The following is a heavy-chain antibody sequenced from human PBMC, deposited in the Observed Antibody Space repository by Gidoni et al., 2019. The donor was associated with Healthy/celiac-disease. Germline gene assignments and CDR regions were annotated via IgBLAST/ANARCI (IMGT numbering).Heavy chain of an antibody. J-gene: IGHJ3*02. CDR2: IYHSGST. Sequence: QVQLQESGPGLVQPSGTLSLTCAVSGGSISSSNWWSWVRQPPGKGLEWIGEIYHSGSTNYNPSLKSRVTISVDKSKNQFSLKLSSVTAADTAVYYCARDPPSGIVGASSDAFDIWGQGTMVTVSS. V-gene: IGHV4-4*02. D-gene: IGHD1-26*01. CDR3: ARDPPSGIVGASSDAFDI. CDR1: GGSISSSNW.